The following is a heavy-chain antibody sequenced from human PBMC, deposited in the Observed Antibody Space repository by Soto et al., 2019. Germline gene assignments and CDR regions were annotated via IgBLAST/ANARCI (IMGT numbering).Heavy chain of an antibody. D-gene: IGHD5-18*01. Sequence: QVQLVQSGAEVKKPGASVKVSCRASGYTFTTYALHWVRQAPGQRLEWMGWINAGSADIKYSQKFQGRVTITRDTSASTVYMELSSLRSEDTAVYYCARVGRRGYSYGHLYYWGQGTLVPVSS. J-gene: IGHJ4*02. CDR3: ARVGRRGYSYGHLYY. V-gene: IGHV1-3*01. CDR1: GYTFTTYA. CDR2: INAGSADI.